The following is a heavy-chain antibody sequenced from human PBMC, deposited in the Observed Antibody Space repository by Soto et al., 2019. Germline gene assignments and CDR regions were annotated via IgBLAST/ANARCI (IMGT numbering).Heavy chain of an antibody. CDR1: GFTFSSYG. D-gene: IGHD3-16*01. CDR3: ARVLITSTHRGIDY. Sequence: QVQLVESGGGVVQPGRSLRLSCAASGFTFSSYGMHWVRQAPGKGLEWVAVIWYDGSNKYYTDSVKGRFTISRDNSRNTLYLQMNSLSAEDTAVYYCARVLITSTHRGIDYWGQGTLVTVSS. J-gene: IGHJ4*02. V-gene: IGHV3-33*01. CDR2: IWYDGSNK.